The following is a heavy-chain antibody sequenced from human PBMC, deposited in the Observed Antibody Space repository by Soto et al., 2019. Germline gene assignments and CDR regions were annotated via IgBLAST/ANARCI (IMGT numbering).Heavy chain of an antibody. Sequence: QITLKESGPTLVKPTQTLTLTCTFSGFSLSTSGLGVGWIRPPPGKALVLLALTYWDDDKRYSPSLKSWLTITKDTSKNQVVLTMTNMDPVDTDTSFCAHRQKKDYFDYWGQRTLVTVST. CDR2: TYWDDDK. CDR3: AHRQKKDYFDY. CDR1: GFSLSTSGLG. V-gene: IGHV2-5*02. J-gene: IGHJ4*02.